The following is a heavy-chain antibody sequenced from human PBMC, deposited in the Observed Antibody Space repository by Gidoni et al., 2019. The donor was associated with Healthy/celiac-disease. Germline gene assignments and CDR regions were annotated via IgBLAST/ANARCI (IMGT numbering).Heavy chain of an antibody. V-gene: IGHV1-18*01. Sequence: QVQLVQSGAEVKKPGASVKVSCKASGYTFTSYGISWVRQAPGQGLEWMGWIRAYNGNTNYAQKLQGRVTMTTDTSTSTAYMELRSLRSDDTAVYYCARDLVVPAAMRFAKAFDIWGQGTMVTVSS. D-gene: IGHD2-2*01. J-gene: IGHJ3*02. CDR2: IRAYNGNT. CDR1: GYTFTSYG. CDR3: ARDLVVPAAMRFAKAFDI.